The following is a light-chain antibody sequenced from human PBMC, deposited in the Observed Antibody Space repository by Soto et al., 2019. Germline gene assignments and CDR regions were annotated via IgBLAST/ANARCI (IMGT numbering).Light chain of an antibody. Sequence: DIQMTQSPSSLSASVGDRVSITCRASQSIDSYLNWYRQKPGKAPELLIYAASSLQSGVPSRFIGSGSGTDFTFTVTSLQPEDFATYYCQQSYSTPYTFGQGTKLEI. CDR1: QSIDSY. V-gene: IGKV1-39*01. CDR3: QQSYSTPYT. J-gene: IGKJ2*01. CDR2: AAS.